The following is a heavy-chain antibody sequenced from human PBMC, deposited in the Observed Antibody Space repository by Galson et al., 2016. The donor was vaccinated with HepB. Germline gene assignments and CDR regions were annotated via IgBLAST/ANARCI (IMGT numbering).Heavy chain of an antibody. D-gene: IGHD3-10*01. CDR3: ARVRGAEKYYLDN. CDR1: GFTFSSYA. J-gene: IGHJ4*02. Sequence: SLRLSCAASGFTFSSYAMHWVRQAPGKGLEWVASIGYDGTKTYYADSVKGRITVSRDNSRNTLYLQMDSLTTEDTAVYYCARVRGAEKYYLDNWGQGTLVTVSS. CDR2: IGYDGTKT. V-gene: IGHV3-30*04.